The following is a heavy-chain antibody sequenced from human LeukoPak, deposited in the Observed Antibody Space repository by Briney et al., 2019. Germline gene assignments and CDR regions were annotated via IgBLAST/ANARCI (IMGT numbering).Heavy chain of an antibody. J-gene: IGHJ4*02. V-gene: IGHV1-69*04. D-gene: IGHD2-15*01. CDR3: ARSGWECSGGSCYLDY. CDR1: GGTFSSYA. CDR2: IIPIFGIA. Sequence: SVKVSCKASGGTFSSYAVSWVRQAPGQGLEWMGRIIPIFGIANYAQKFQGRVTITADKSTSTAYMELSSLRSEDTAVYYCARSGWECSGGSCYLDYWGQGTLVTVSS.